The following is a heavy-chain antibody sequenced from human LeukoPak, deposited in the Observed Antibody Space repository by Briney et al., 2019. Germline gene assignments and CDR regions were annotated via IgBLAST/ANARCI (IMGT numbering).Heavy chain of an antibody. Sequence: SETLSLTCAVYGGSFSGYYWSWIRQPPGKGLEWIGEINQSGSTTYNPSLKSRVTISVDTSKNQFSLKLYSVTAADTSAFYCARGLYYNSSGRYGMDVWGQGTTVTVSS. D-gene: IGHD3-10*01. CDR2: INQSGST. CDR1: GGSFSGYY. J-gene: IGHJ6*01. CDR3: ARGLYYNSSGRYGMDV. V-gene: IGHV4-34*01.